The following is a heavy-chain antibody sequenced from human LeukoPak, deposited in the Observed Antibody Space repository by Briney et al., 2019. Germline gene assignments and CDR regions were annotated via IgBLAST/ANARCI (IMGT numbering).Heavy chain of an antibody. V-gene: IGHV4-59*01. CDR2: IYYSGGT. CDR3: ASWPDYGGTRIDL. CDR1: GGSISSYY. J-gene: IGHJ2*01. D-gene: IGHD4-23*01. Sequence: PSETLSLTCTVSGGSISSYYWSWIRQPPGKGLEWIGYIYYSGGTNYNPSLKSRVTISVDTSKNQFSLKLSSVTAADTAVYYCASWPDYGGTRIDLWGRGTLVTVSS.